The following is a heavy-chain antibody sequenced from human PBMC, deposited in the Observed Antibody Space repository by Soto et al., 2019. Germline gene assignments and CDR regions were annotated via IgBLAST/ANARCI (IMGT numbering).Heavy chain of an antibody. J-gene: IGHJ4*02. Sequence: PWGSLRLSCAASGFTFGTYTMNWVRQAPGKGLEWVSALGGGGDTQYAESEKGRFTIYRDYSKNILLLQMNSLRDEDSAIFYCTKDRHPDGIWTFDFWGQGTLVTVSS. V-gene: IGHV3-23*01. CDR3: TKDRHPDGIWTFDF. CDR2: LGGGGDT. CDR1: GFTFGTYT. D-gene: IGHD3-9*01.